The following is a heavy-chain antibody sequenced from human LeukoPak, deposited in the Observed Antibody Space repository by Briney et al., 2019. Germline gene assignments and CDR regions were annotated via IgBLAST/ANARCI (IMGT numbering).Heavy chain of an antibody. CDR1: GGTFSSYA. V-gene: IGHV1-69*10. CDR2: IIPILGIA. D-gene: IGHD2-2*02. J-gene: IGHJ5*02. Sequence: ASVKVSCKASGGTFSSYAISWVRQAPGQGLEWMGGIIPILGIANYAQKFQGRVTITADKSTSTAYMELSRLRSDDSAVYYCARAYCSSASCYNRPWGQGTLVTVSS. CDR3: ARAYCSSASCYNRP.